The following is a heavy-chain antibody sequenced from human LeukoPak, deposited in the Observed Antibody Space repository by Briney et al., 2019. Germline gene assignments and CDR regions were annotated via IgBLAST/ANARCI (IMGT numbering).Heavy chain of an antibody. V-gene: IGHV4-39*07. CDR3: ARDQAGYSYGFFDY. D-gene: IGHD5-18*01. Sequence: SETLSLTCTVSGGSISSSSYYWGWIRQPPGKGLEWIGSIYYSGSTYYNPSLKSRVTISVDTSKNPFSLKLSSVTAADTAVYYCARDQAGYSYGFFDYWGQGTLVTVSS. CDR1: GGSISSSSYY. J-gene: IGHJ4*02. CDR2: IYYSGST.